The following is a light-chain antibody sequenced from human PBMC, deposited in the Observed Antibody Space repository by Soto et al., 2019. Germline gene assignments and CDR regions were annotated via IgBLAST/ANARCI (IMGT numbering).Light chain of an antibody. Sequence: EIVLTQSPATLSLSPGERATLSCRASQSVSSYLAWYQQKPGQAPRLLIYDASNRATGIPARFSGSGSGTDFTLTISSLEPEDFAVYYCQQRSNWQFTFGPWTKVDIK. J-gene: IGKJ3*01. CDR2: DAS. CDR1: QSVSSY. CDR3: QQRSNWQFT. V-gene: IGKV3-11*01.